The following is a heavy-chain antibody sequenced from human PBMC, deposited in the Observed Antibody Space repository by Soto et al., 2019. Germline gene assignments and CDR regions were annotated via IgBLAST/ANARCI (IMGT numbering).Heavy chain of an antibody. D-gene: IGHD4-17*01. V-gene: IGHV3-30*18. CDR2: MSFDGTYK. Sequence: QVQLAESGGGVVQPGRSLRLSCVGSGFRFSDYGMHWVRQAPGKGLEWVAMMSFDGTYKYYADSVKGRFIISRDNSKNTLYLQMINLRAEDTAVYFCAKDRRDGEYNSVYDFWGQGTLVTVSS. CDR1: GFRFSDYG. CDR3: AKDRRDGEYNSVYDF. J-gene: IGHJ4*02.